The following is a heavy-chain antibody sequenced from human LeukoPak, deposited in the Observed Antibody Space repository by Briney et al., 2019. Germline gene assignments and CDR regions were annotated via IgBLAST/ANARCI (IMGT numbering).Heavy chain of an antibody. Sequence: SETLSLTCAVYGGSFSGYYWSWIRQPPGKRLEWIGEINHSGSTNYNPSLKSRVTISVDTSKNQFSLKLSSVTAADTAVYYCARGGYCSGGSCYPLDYWGQGTLVTVSS. D-gene: IGHD2-15*01. CDR3: ARGGYCSGGSCYPLDY. CDR2: INHSGST. V-gene: IGHV4-34*01. J-gene: IGHJ4*02. CDR1: GGSFSGYY.